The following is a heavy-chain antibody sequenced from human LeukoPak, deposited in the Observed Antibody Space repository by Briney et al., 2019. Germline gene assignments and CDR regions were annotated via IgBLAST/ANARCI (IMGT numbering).Heavy chain of an antibody. Sequence: PSETLSLTCAVYGGSFSGYYWSWIRQPPGKGLEWIGEINHSGSTNYNPSLKSRVTISVGTSKNQFSLKLSSVTAADTAVYYCARDRFDSSGYYSDYWGQGTLVTVSS. CDR1: GGSFSGYY. CDR2: INHSGST. V-gene: IGHV4-34*01. J-gene: IGHJ4*02. D-gene: IGHD3-22*01. CDR3: ARDRFDSSGYYSDY.